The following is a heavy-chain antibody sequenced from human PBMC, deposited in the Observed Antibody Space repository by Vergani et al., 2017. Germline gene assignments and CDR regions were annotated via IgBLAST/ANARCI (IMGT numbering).Heavy chain of an antibody. CDR2: INPNIGGT. V-gene: IGHV1-2*02. J-gene: IGHJ6*02. Sequence: VQLVQSGAEVKKPGASVKVSCKASGYTFIGYYMHWVRQAPGQGLEWMGWINPNIGGTNYAQKFQGRVTMTRDTSISTAYMELSRLRSDDTAVYYCSCSRSLDYYYGMDVWGQGTTVTVSS. CDR3: SCSRSLDYYYGMDV. D-gene: IGHD2-15*01. CDR1: GYTFIGYY.